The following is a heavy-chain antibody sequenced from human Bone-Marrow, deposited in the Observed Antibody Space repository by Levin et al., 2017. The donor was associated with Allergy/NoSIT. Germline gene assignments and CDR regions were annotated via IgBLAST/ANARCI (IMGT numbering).Heavy chain of an antibody. J-gene: IGHJ6*02. V-gene: IGHV3-30*03. CDR1: GFTFRNYG. D-gene: IGHD5-24*01. Sequence: GGSLRLSCAASGFTFRNYGMHWVRQAPGKGLEWVAVISHDGSKKYYADPVKGRFTISRDNSKNTVSLQMNSLRTEDTALYYCVRDREMATVVTLYYFYGLDVWGQGSPVTVSS. CDR3: VRDREMATVVTLYYFYGLDV. CDR2: ISHDGSKK.